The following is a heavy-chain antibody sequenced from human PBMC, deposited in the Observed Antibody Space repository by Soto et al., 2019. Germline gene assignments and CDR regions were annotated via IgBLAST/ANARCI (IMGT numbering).Heavy chain of an antibody. CDR3: AKDSLPSTAMVS. Sequence: PGGSLRLSCAASGFTFDDYAMHWVRQAPGKGLEWVSGISWNSGSIGYADSVKGRFTISRDNAKSSLYLQMNSLRAEDTALYYCAKDSLPSTAMVSWGQGTLVTVSS. J-gene: IGHJ4*02. D-gene: IGHD5-18*01. V-gene: IGHV3-9*01. CDR1: GFTFDDYA. CDR2: ISWNSGSI.